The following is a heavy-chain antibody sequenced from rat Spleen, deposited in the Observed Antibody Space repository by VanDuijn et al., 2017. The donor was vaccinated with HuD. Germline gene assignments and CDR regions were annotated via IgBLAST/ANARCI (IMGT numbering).Heavy chain of an antibody. CDR3: ARPHSYYYVMDT. Sequence: EVQLVESGGGLVQPGRSMKLSCAASGFTFSNYDMAWVRQAPTKGLEWVASINFDGSVTYYRDSVKGRFTFSRDNAKSTLYLQMDSLRSEDTAAYYCARPHSYYYVMDTWGQGASVTVSS. CDR1: GFTFSNYD. CDR2: INFDGSVT. J-gene: IGHJ4*01. V-gene: IGHV5-25*01.